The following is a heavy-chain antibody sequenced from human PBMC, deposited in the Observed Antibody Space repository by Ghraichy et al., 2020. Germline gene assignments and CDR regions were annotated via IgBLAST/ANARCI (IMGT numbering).Heavy chain of an antibody. J-gene: IGHJ5*02. V-gene: IGHV3-30*18. CDR1: GFTFSSYG. Sequence: SLNISCAASGFTFSSYGMHWVRQAPGKGLEWVAVISYDGSNKYSADSVKGRFTISRDNSKNTLYLQMNSLRAEDTAVYYCAKDGRYCSGGSCYFNWFDPWGQGTLVTVSS. CDR2: ISYDGSNK. D-gene: IGHD2-15*01. CDR3: AKDGRYCSGGSCYFNWFDP.